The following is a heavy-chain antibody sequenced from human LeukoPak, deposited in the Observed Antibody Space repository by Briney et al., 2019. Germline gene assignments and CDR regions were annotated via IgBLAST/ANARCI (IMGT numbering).Heavy chain of an antibody. Sequence: ASVKVSCKASGYTFTSHYMHWVRQAPEKGLEWMGIINPTGGSTSYAQKFQGRVTMTRDTSTSTDYMELSSLTYEDTAVYYCAKDRSRYDSSAYDFDYWGQGTLVTVSS. V-gene: IGHV1-46*01. D-gene: IGHD3-22*01. J-gene: IGHJ4*02. CDR3: AKDRSRYDSSAYDFDY. CDR2: INPTGGST. CDR1: GYTFTSHY.